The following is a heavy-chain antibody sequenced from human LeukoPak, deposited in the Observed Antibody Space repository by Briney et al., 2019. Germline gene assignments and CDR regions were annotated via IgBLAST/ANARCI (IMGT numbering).Heavy chain of an antibody. CDR2: IHPTSGGT. CDR3: ARVYFFRGSGDYPYYFDS. CDR1: GYTFSGYY. D-gene: IGHD3-22*01. V-gene: IGHV1-2*02. J-gene: IGHJ4*02. Sequence: GASVKVSCKASGYTFSGYYLNWVRQAPGQGLEWMGWIHPTSGGTNYAQKFQGRVTMTRDTSISTAFMELSRLSSDDTAVYYCARVYFFRGSGDYPYYFDSWGQGTLVTVSS.